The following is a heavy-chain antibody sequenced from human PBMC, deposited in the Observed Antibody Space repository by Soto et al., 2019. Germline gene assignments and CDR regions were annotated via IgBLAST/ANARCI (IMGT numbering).Heavy chain of an antibody. D-gene: IGHD5-12*01. J-gene: IGHJ5*02. CDR2: ISAYNGNT. Sequence: QVQLVQSGAEVKKPGASVKVSCKASGYTFTSYGISLLRQAPGQGLEWMGWISAYNGNTNYAQKLQGRVTMTTDTSTSTAYMELRSLRSDATAVYYCARDLTYGYDATNWFDPWGQGTLVTVSS. CDR3: ARDLTYGYDATNWFDP. CDR1: GYTFTSYG. V-gene: IGHV1-18*04.